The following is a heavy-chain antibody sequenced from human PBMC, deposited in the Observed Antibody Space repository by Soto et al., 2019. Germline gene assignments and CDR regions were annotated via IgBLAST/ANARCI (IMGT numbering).Heavy chain of an antibody. D-gene: IGHD2-15*01. CDR2: ISYDGSNK. Sequence: QPGGSLRLSCAASGFTFSSYGMHWVRQAPGKGLEWVAVISYDGSNKYYADSVKGRFTISRDNSKNTLYLQMNSLRAEDTAVYYCAKALTLYCSGGSCYQIDYWGQGTLVTVSS. V-gene: IGHV3-30*18. CDR1: GFTFSSYG. J-gene: IGHJ4*02. CDR3: AKALTLYCSGGSCYQIDY.